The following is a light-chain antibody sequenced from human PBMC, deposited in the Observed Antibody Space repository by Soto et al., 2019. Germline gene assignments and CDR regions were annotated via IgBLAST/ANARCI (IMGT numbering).Light chain of an antibody. Sequence: EIVMTQSPATLSVSPGERATLSCRDSQSVSSNLAWYQQKPGQAPRLLIYVTSTRATGIPARFSGSGSGTDFSLTISTLQSEDFAVYYCQQYNKWPLTFGAGTKVEIK. CDR3: QQYNKWPLT. CDR2: VTS. V-gene: IGKV3-15*01. CDR1: QSVSSN. J-gene: IGKJ4*01.